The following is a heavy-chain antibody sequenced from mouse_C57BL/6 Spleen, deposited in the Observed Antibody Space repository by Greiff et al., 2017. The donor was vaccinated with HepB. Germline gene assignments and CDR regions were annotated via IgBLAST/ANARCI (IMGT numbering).Heavy chain of an antibody. Sequence: EVQLVESGGGLVKPGGSLKLSCAASGFTFSSYTMSWVRQTPEKRLEWVATISGGGGNTYYPDSVKGRFTISRDNAKNTLYLQMSSLRSEDTALYYCARLFYDGYYGGWYFDVWGTGTTVTVSS. CDR1: GFTFSSYT. CDR2: ISGGGGNT. V-gene: IGHV5-9*01. J-gene: IGHJ1*03. D-gene: IGHD2-3*01. CDR3: ARLFYDGYYGGWYFDV.